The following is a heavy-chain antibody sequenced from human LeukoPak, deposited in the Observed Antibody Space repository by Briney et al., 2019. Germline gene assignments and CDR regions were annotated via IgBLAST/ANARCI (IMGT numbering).Heavy chain of an antibody. CDR2: ISYDGSNE. V-gene: IGHV3-30*04. CDR1: GFTFSSYV. D-gene: IGHD3-3*01. J-gene: IGHJ4*02. Sequence: GGSLRLSCAASGFTFSSYVMHWVRQAPGKGLEWVAIISYDGSNEYYADSVKGRFTISRDNSKNTLYLQMNSLRAADTAVYYCAKEGTYYDFWSGYYTANFDYWGQGTLVTVSS. CDR3: AKEGTYYDFWSGYYTANFDY.